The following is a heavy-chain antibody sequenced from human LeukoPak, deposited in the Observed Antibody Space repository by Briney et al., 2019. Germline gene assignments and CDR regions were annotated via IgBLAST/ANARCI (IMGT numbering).Heavy chain of an antibody. J-gene: IGHJ4*02. CDR1: GFTFSSYG. V-gene: IGHV3-30*18. CDR2: ISYDGSNK. D-gene: IGHD3-22*01. Sequence: PGRSLRLSCAASGFTFSSYGMHWVRQAPGKGLEWVAVISYDGSNKYYADSVKGRFTISRDNSKNTLYLQMNSLRAEDTAVYYCAKGQTYYYDSSGYFPFDCWGQGTLVTVSS. CDR3: AKGQTYYYDSSGYFPFDC.